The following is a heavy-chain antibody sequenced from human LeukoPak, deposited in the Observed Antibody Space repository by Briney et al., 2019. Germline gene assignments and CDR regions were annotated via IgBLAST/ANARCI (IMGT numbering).Heavy chain of an antibody. CDR3: ARAPPSAENFDY. J-gene: IGHJ4*02. CDR1: GFTSSSYS. D-gene: IGHD1-14*01. CDR2: ISSSSSYI. V-gene: IGHV3-21*01. Sequence: GGSLRLSCAASGFTSSSYSMNWVRQAPGKGLEWVSSISSSSSYIYYADSVKGRFTISRDNAKNSLYLQMNSLRAEDTAVYYCARAPPSAENFDYWGQGTLVTVSS.